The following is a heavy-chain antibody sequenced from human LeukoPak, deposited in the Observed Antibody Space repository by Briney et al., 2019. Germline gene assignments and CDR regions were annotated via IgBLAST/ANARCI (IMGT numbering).Heavy chain of an antibody. Sequence: GGSLRLSCTASGFTFSHYAMRWVRQSPGKGLEWVSGIRSSGGITSYADSAQGRFTISRDNSKNTVYLRMNSLRADDTAVYYCAKAGYCSTTDCFEKWFDPWGQGTLVTVSS. CDR1: GFTFSHYA. V-gene: IGHV3-23*01. CDR3: AKAGYCSTTDCFEKWFDP. CDR2: IRSSGGIT. J-gene: IGHJ5*02. D-gene: IGHD2-2*01.